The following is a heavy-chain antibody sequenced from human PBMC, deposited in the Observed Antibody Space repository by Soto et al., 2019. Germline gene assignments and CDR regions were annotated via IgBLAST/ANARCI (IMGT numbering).Heavy chain of an antibody. CDR2: IYYSGST. D-gene: IGHD6-13*01. Sequence: ASETLSLTCTVSGGSISSYYWSWIRQPPGKGLEWIGYIYYSGSTNYNPSLKSRVTISVDTSKNQFSLKLSSVTAADTAVYYCARGPGVAAALSYYYYYGMDVWGQGTTVTVS. CDR3: ARGPGVAAALSYYYYYGMDV. V-gene: IGHV4-59*01. CDR1: GGSISSYY. J-gene: IGHJ6*02.